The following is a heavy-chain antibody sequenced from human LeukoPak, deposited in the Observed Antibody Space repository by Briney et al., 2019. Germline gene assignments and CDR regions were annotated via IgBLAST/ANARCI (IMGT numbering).Heavy chain of an antibody. CDR3: ARVSNDTLTGTITPFDY. V-gene: IGHV1-46*01. Sequence: GASVKVSCKASGYTFTSYYMHWVRQAPGQGLEWMGIINPSGGSTSYAQKFQGRVTMTRDMSTSTVYMELSSLRSEDTAVYYCARVSNDTLTGTITPFDYWGQGTLVTVSS. CDR1: GYTFTSYY. CDR2: INPSGGST. J-gene: IGHJ4*02. D-gene: IGHD3-9*01.